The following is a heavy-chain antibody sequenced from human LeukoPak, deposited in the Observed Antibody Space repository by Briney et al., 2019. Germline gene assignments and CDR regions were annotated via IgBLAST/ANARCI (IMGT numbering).Heavy chain of an antibody. CDR1: GGSISSSSYY. D-gene: IGHD3-10*01. CDR2: IYYSGST. Sequence: SETLSLTCTASGGSISSSSYYWGRIRQPPGKGLEWVGSIYYSGSTYYNPSLKSRVTISVDTSKNQFSLKLSSVTAADTAVYYCARNVLLWFGEFYYFDYWGQGTLVTVSS. V-gene: IGHV4-39*07. J-gene: IGHJ4*02. CDR3: ARNVLLWFGEFYYFDY.